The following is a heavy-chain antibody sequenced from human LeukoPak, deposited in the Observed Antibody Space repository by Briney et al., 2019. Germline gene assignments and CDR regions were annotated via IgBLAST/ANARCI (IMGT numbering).Heavy chain of an antibody. J-gene: IGHJ4*02. Sequence: KPSATLSLTSAVYGGSFSGYYWSWIRPPPGKGQEWIGEINHGGSTNYNPSLKSRVTISVDTSKNQFSLKLSSVTAADTAVYYCARVKANKGGKHYYFDYWGQGTLVTVSS. CDR1: GGSFSGYY. CDR2: INHGGST. CDR3: ARVKANKGGKHYYFDY. D-gene: IGHD4-23*01. V-gene: IGHV4-34*01.